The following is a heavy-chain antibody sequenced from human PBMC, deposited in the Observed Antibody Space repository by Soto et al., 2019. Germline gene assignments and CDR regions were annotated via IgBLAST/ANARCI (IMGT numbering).Heavy chain of an antibody. Sequence: QVQLVESGGGVVQPGRSLRLSCAASGFTFSSYTMHWVRQAPGKGLEWVAVISYDGSNKYYADSVKGRFTISRDNSKNTLYLQMHSLRPEDTAVYYCARAAGWYDFDYWGQGTLVTVSS. CDR3: ARAAGWYDFDY. CDR1: GFTFSSYT. V-gene: IGHV3-30-3*01. J-gene: IGHJ4*02. CDR2: ISYDGSNK. D-gene: IGHD6-19*01.